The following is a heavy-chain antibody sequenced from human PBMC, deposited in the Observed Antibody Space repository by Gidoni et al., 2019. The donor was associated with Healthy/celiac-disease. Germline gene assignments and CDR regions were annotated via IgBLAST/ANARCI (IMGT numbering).Heavy chain of an antibody. J-gene: IGHJ4*02. CDR3: AKDIKPFLYYYDSSGLDY. CDR2: ISWNSGSI. CDR1: GFTFDEYA. D-gene: IGHD3-22*01. Sequence: EVQLVEAGGGLVQPGRSMRLSCAASGFTFDEYAMPWVRQAPGKGLEWVSGISWNSGSIGYADSVKGRFTISRDNAKNSLYLQMNSLRAEDTALYYCAKDIKPFLYYYDSSGLDYWGQGTLVTVSS. V-gene: IGHV3-9*01.